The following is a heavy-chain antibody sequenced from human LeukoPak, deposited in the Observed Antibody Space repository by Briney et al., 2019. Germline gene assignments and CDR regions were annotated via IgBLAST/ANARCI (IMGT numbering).Heavy chain of an antibody. V-gene: IGHV4-4*02. J-gene: IGHJ4*02. CDR1: GFTVSSNH. Sequence: PGGSLRLSCAASGFTVSSNHMSWVRQPPGKGLEWIGEIYHSGSTNYNPSLKSRVTISVDKSKNQFSLKLSSVTAADTAVYYCARMGSGLFDYWGQGTLVTASS. CDR3: ARMGSGLFDY. CDR2: IYHSGST. D-gene: IGHD6-19*01.